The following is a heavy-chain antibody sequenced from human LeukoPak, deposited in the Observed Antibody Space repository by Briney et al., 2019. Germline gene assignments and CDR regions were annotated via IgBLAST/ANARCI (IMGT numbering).Heavy chain of an antibody. Sequence: SETLSLTCAVYGGSFSGYYWSWIRQPPGKGLEWIGEINHSGSTNYNPSLKSRVTISVDTSKNQFSLKLSSVTAADTAVYYCARVRMIVVVGVPQGSAFDIWGQGTMVTVSS. CDR2: INHSGST. CDR3: ARVRMIVVVGVPQGSAFDI. J-gene: IGHJ3*02. V-gene: IGHV4-34*01. D-gene: IGHD3-22*01. CDR1: GGSFSGYY.